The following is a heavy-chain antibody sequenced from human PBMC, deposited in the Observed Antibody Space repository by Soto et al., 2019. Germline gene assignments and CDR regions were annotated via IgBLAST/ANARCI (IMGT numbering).Heavy chain of an antibody. CDR2: ISSSSSTI. CDR1: GFTFSSYS. Sequence: PGGSLRLSCAASGFTFSSYSMNWVRQAPGKGLEWVSYISSSSSTIYYADSVKGRFTISRDNAKNSLYLQMNSLRAEDTAVYYCARDLKVVPAAIYYYYYYMDVWGKGTPVTVSS. CDR3: ARDLKVVPAAIYYYYYYMDV. J-gene: IGHJ6*03. D-gene: IGHD2-2*01. V-gene: IGHV3-48*01.